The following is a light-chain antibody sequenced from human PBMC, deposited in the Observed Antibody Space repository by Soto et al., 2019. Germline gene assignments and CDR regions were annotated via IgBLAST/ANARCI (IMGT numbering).Light chain of an antibody. Sequence: QSVLTQPRSVSGSPGQSVTISCTGTNSDIGNYNYVSWYQQHPGKAPKVMIYDVSKRPSGVPDRFSGSKSGNTASLTISGLQAEDEADYYCCSYAGSSTYVFGTGTKLTVL. CDR3: CSYAGSSTYV. V-gene: IGLV2-11*01. CDR2: DVS. CDR1: NSDIGNYNY. J-gene: IGLJ1*01.